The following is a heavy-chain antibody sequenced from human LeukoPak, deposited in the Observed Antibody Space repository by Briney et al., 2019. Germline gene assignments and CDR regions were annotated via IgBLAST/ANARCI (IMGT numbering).Heavy chain of an antibody. CDR1: GGSISSSSAY. V-gene: IGHV4-39*01. Sequence: SETLSLTCTVSGGSISSSSAYCGWIRQPPGKGRKWIGSIYYSKNTYYNPSLKSRVTISADTSKNQFSLTLGSVSATDTAVYYCVSARGFSYGYFDYWGEGTLVTVSS. CDR2: IYYSKNT. D-gene: IGHD5-18*01. CDR3: VSARGFSYGYFDY. J-gene: IGHJ4*02.